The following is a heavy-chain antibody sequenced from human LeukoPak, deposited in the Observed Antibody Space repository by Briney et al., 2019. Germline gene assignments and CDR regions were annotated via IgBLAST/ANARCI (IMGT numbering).Heavy chain of an antibody. CDR3: ARDRGYSYGYN. V-gene: IGHV4-38-2*02. CDR1: GYSISSVYY. J-gene: IGHJ4*02. Sequence: SETLSLTCTVSGYSISSVYYWGWIGQPPGKGLDWIGSIYYSGSTYYNPSLKMQFTISVDTSKTPFTLKLSSVAAEDTAVYYCARDRGYSYGYNWGQGTLVTVSS. CDR2: IYYSGST. D-gene: IGHD5-18*01.